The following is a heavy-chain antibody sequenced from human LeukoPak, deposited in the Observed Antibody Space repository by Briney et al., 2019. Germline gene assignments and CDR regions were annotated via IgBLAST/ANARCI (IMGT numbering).Heavy chain of an antibody. CDR3: ARGADWQLLEYYYYYMDV. CDR2: IIPMFGTA. D-gene: IGHD6-6*01. V-gene: IGHV1-69*06. Sequence: GASVKVSCKASGGTFSSYAISWVRQAPGQGLEWMGGIIPMFGTARYAQKFQGRVTITADISTTTAYMELRSLRSEDTAVYYCARGADWQLLEYYYYYMDVWGKGTTVTVSS. CDR1: GGTFSSYA. J-gene: IGHJ6*03.